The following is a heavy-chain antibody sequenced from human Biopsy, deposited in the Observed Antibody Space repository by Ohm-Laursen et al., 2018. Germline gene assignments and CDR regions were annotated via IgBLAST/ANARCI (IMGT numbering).Heavy chain of an antibody. D-gene: IGHD2-15*01. CDR3: GNEVHGRDY. CDR1: GKTFSDYY. J-gene: IGHJ4*02. V-gene: IGHV4-34*08. CDR2: INQSGRT. Sequence: GTLSLTWEVYGKTFSDYYWSWIRQPPGKGLEWIGQINQSGRTNYNPSLKSQVNISADKSNNQFSLKLTSVTSADTAVYFCGNEVHGRDYWGLGALVTVSS.